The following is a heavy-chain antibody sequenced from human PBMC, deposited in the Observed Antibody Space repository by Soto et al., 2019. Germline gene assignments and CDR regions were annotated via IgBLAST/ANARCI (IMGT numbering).Heavy chain of an antibody. CDR1: GGTFSSYT. D-gene: IGHD3-22*01. CDR2: IIPILGIA. CDR3: ASRAGLAEIDY. V-gene: IGHV1-69*02. J-gene: IGHJ4*02. Sequence: QVQLVQSGAEVKKPGSSVKVSCKASGGTFSSYTISWVRQAPGQGLEWMGRIIPILGIANYAQKFQGRVTIXXXXXXSTXXXXXXXXXXXDTAVYYCASRAGLAEIDYWGQGTLVTVSS.